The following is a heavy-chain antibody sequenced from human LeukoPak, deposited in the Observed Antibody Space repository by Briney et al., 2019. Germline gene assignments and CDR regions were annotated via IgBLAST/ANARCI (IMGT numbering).Heavy chain of an antibody. D-gene: IGHD3-16*01. Sequence: RASVKVSCKASGYTFTSYYMHWVRQAPGQGLEWMGGIIPIFGTANYAQKFQGRVTITADESTSTAYMELSSLRSEDTAVYYCASPVGGRFSYYFDYWGQGTLVTVSS. J-gene: IGHJ4*02. CDR2: IIPIFGTA. CDR1: GYTFTSYY. V-gene: IGHV1-69*13. CDR3: ASPVGGRFSYYFDY.